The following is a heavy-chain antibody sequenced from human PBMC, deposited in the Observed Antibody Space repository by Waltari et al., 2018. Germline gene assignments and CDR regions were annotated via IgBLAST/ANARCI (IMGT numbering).Heavy chain of an antibody. D-gene: IGHD6-19*01. CDR2: VNYGGTT. J-gene: IGHJ4*02. CDR3: AKQVAGSGWYLG. V-gene: IGHV4-34*01. Sequence: QVRLQQWGAGLLKPSETLSLTCVVSGGSLSGYYWSWIGQPPGKGLEWIGEVNYGGTTNYNPSHKSRITVSIDTSNNQFSLNLNSVTAADTAVYYCAKQVAGSGWYLGWGQGTLVSVSS. CDR1: GGSLSGYY.